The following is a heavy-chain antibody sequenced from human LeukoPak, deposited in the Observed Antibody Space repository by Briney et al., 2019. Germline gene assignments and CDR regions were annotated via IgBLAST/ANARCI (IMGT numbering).Heavy chain of an antibody. CDR3: ARVKMGATVSDYYYYYMDV. CDR1: GFTFSDYT. Sequence: GGSLRLSCAASGFTFSDYTIHWVRQAPGKRLQSVSAITSNGAYTHYADSVKGRFTTSRDNSRSAVFLQMGGLRIEDMAVYYCARVKMGATVSDYYYYYMDVWGKGTTVTVSS. D-gene: IGHD1-26*01. V-gene: IGHV3-64*02. CDR2: ITSNGAYT. J-gene: IGHJ6*03.